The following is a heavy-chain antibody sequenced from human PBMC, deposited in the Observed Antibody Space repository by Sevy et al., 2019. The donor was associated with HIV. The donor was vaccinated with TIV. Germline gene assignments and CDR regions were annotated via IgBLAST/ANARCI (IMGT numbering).Heavy chain of an antibody. J-gene: IGHJ4*02. D-gene: IGHD6-6*01. CDR2: IYYSGST. CDR3: ARGGEQLGPEIDY. Sequence: SDTLSLTCTVSGGSISSYYWSWIRQPPGKGLEWIGYIYYSGSTNYNPSLKSRVTISVDTSKNQFSLKLSSVTAADTAVYYCARGGEQLGPEIDYWGQGTLVTVSS. V-gene: IGHV4-59*13. CDR1: GGSISSYY.